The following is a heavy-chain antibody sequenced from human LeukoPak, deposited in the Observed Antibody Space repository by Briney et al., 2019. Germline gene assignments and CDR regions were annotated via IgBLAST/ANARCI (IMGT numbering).Heavy chain of an antibody. V-gene: IGHV2-5*02. CDR1: GFSLGTSGVA. CDR2: IYWDDDK. CDR3: AGTKNQYNFDY. J-gene: IGHJ4*02. Sequence: SGPTLVHPTQTLTLTCTFSGFSLGTSGVAVGWIRQPPGKALEWLVVIYWDDDKRYSPSLKSRLTITKDTSKNQVVLTMTNMDPVDTATYYCAGTKNQYNFDYWGQGTLVTVSS. D-gene: IGHD1-14*01.